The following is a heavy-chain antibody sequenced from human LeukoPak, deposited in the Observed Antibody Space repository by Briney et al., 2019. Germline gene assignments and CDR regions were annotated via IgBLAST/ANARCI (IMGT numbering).Heavy chain of an antibody. Sequence: ASVKVSCKASGYTFTGYYTHWVRQAPGQGLEWMGWINPNSGGTNYAQKFQGRVTMTRDTSISTAYMELSRLRSDDTAVYYCASYGSGSYYMGFDYWGQGTLVTVSS. V-gene: IGHV1-2*02. CDR1: GYTFTGYY. CDR3: ASYGSGSYYMGFDY. J-gene: IGHJ4*02. CDR2: INPNSGGT. D-gene: IGHD3-10*01.